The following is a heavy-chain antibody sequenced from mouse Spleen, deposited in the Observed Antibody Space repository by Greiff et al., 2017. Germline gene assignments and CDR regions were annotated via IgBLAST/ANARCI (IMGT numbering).Heavy chain of an antibody. CDR3: TRSLGRDWFAY. CDR1: GYTFTDYE. CDR2: IDPETGGT. Sequence: LVESGAELVRPGASVTLSCKASGYTFTDYEMHWVKQTPVHGLEWIGAIDPETGGTAYNQKFKGKATLTADKSSSTAYMELRSLTSEDSAVYYCTRSLGRDWFAYWGQGTLVTVSA. V-gene: IGHV1-15*01. D-gene: IGHD4-1*01. J-gene: IGHJ3*01.